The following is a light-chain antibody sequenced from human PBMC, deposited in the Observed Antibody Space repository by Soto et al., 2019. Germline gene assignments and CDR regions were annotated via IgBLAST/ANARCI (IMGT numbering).Light chain of an antibody. J-gene: IGKJ5*01. Sequence: DIQMTQSPSSLSASVGDRVTITCQASQNINNYLNWYQQKPGKAPKLLIYAASSLQCGVPSRFSGSGFGTHFTLTISSLEPEDFAMYYCQQSASSVTFGQGTRLEIK. CDR1: QNINNY. CDR2: AAS. V-gene: IGKV1-39*01. CDR3: QQSASSVT.